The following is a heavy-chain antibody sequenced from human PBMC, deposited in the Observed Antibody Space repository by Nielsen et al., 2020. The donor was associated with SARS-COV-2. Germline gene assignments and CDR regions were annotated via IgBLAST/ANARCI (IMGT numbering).Heavy chain of an antibody. J-gene: IGHJ4*02. Sequence: RGSLRLSCAASGFIFSNYRMHWVRQAPGQGLVWVSHINPDESKTTYADSVKGRFTISRDNAKNTLYLQMNSLRAEDTAVYYCARLWDDGYYFDTGPYDYWGQGTLVTVSS. CDR2: INPDESKT. V-gene: IGHV3-74*03. CDR1: GFIFSNYR. CDR3: ARLWDDGYYFDTGPYDY. D-gene: IGHD3-22*01.